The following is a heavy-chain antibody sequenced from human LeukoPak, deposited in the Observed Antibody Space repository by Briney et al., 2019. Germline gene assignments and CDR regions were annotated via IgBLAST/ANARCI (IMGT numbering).Heavy chain of an antibody. CDR2: IKTKTDGGTT. CDR3: TTEGYSYGYLLFDY. CDR1: GFTFSSAW. D-gene: IGHD5-18*01. Sequence: GGSLRLSCAASGFTFSSAWASWVRQAPGKGLEWVGRIKTKTDGGTTDYAAPVKGRFTISRDDSKNTLYLQINSMKTEDTAVYYCTTEGYSYGYLLFDYWGEGTLVTVSS. V-gene: IGHV3-15*01. J-gene: IGHJ4*02.